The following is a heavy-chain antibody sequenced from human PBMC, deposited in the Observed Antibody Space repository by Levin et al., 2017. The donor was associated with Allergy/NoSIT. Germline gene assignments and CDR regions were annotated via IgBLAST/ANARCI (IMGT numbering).Heavy chain of an antibody. Sequence: GESLKISCKGSGYSFPNYWIGWVRQMPGKGLEWMGIIYPGDSDTRYSSSFRGQVTISVDKSINTAYLQWSSLKASDTAIFYCTKLGDGYNYYFDYWGQGTKVTVSS. CDR3: TKLGDGYNYYFDY. V-gene: IGHV5-51*01. CDR1: GYSFPNYW. J-gene: IGHJ4*02. CDR2: IYPGDSDT. D-gene: IGHD5-24*01.